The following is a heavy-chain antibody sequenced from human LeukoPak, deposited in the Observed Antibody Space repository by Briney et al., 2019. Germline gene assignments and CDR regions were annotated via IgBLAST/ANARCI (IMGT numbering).Heavy chain of an antibody. Sequence: ESPRISCKGSGYSFTTYWITWVRQMPGKGLEWMGRIDPSDSYTNYSPSFQGHFTISADKSISSAYLQWSSLKAPDTAMYYCTRQRSGLPLDFWGQGTLVTVPS. CDR1: GYSFTTYW. D-gene: IGHD5-12*01. J-gene: IGHJ4*02. CDR2: IDPSDSYT. V-gene: IGHV5-10-1*01. CDR3: TRQRSGLPLDF.